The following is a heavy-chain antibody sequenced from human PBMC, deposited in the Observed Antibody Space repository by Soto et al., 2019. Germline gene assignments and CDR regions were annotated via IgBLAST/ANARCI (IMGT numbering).Heavy chain of an antibody. D-gene: IGHD6-13*01. CDR1: GGSISSYY. V-gene: IGHV4-59*01. Sequence: SETLSLTCTVSGGSISSYYWSWIRQPPGKGLEWIGYIYYSGSTNYNPSLKSRVTISVDTSKNQFSLKLSSVTAADTAVYYCARDRSRPPHLSNWLDPWGQGTLVTVYS. CDR3: ARDRSRPPHLSNWLDP. CDR2: IYYSGST. J-gene: IGHJ5*02.